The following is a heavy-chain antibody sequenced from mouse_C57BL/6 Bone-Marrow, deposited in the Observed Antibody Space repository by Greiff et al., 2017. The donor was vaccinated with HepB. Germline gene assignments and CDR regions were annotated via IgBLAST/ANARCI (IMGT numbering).Heavy chain of an antibody. CDR1: GYAFSSSW. CDR2: IYPGDGDT. V-gene: IGHV1-82*01. CDR3: ANYDGGAWFAY. D-gene: IGHD2-4*01. Sequence: QVQLQQSGPELVKPGASVKISCKASGYAFSSSWMNWVKQRPGKGLEWIGRIYPGDGDTNYNGKFKGKATLTEDKSSSTAYMQLSSLTSEDSAVYFCANYDGGAWFAYWGQGTLVTVSA. J-gene: IGHJ3*01.